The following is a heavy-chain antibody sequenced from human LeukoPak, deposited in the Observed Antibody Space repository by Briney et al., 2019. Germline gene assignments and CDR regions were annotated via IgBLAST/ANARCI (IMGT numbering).Heavy chain of an antibody. J-gene: IGHJ4*02. D-gene: IGHD2-21*02. CDR3: ARVYGDQIY. CDR1: GFTSSTYA. CDR2: IRGSDGRT. V-gene: IGHV3-23*01. Sequence: GGSLRLSCAASGFTSSTYAMSWVRQAPGRGLEWLSVIRGSDGRTYYADSVMGRFTISRDNSKNTLYLQMNSLRDEDTAVYYCARVYGDQIYWGQGTLVTVSS.